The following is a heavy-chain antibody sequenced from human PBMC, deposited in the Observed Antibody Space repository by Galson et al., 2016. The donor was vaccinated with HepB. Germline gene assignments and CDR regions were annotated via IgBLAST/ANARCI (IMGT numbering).Heavy chain of an antibody. Sequence: SVKVSCKASGGTFSSYAISWVRQAPGQGLEWMGGIIPIFGTANYAQKFQGRVTITADKSTSTAYMELSSLRSEDTAVYYCARTRTVFGVVITDGWFDPWGQGTLVTVSS. CDR2: IIPIFGTA. V-gene: IGHV1-69*06. D-gene: IGHD3-3*01. CDR3: ARTRTVFGVVITDGWFDP. CDR1: GGTFSSYA. J-gene: IGHJ5*02.